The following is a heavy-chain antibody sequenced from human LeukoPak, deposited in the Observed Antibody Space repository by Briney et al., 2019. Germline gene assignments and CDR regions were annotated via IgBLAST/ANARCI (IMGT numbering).Heavy chain of an antibody. CDR2: IKQDGSEK. CDR1: GFTFSSYW. Sequence: PGESLRLSCAASGFTFSSYWMSWVRQAPGKGLEWVANIKQDGSEKYYVDSVKGRFTISRDNAKNSLFLQMSSLRAEDTAVYFCARGVPSGVDYFDYWGRGTLVTVSS. J-gene: IGHJ4*01. D-gene: IGHD6-19*01. V-gene: IGHV3-7*01. CDR3: ARGVPSGVDYFDY.